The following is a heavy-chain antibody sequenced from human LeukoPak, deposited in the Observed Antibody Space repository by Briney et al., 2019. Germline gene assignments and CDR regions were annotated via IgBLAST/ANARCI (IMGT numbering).Heavy chain of an antibody. Sequence: LSLTCTVSGYSISSGYYWGWIRQAPGKGLEWISYITNNGRAMFYADSLKGRLTIFRDNAKKSLYLQMNSLRPDDTALYYCARALADTRNYYLGFDYWGQGTLVTVSS. CDR2: ITNNGRAM. J-gene: IGHJ4*02. D-gene: IGHD3-22*01. CDR3: ARALADTRNYYLGFDY. CDR1: GYSISSGYY. V-gene: IGHV3-11*04.